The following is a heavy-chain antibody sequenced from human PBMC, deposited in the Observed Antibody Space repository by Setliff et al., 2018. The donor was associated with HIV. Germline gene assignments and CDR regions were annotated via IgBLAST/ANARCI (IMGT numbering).Heavy chain of an antibody. J-gene: IGHJ4*02. Sequence: SETLSLTCTVSGGSISSHYWSWIRQPPGKGLEWIGHIYYSGSTDYNPSLKSRVTISLDTSKNQFSLKLTSVTAADAAVYYCAREGRYSSACFFDYWGQGTLVTVS. CDR3: AREGRYSSACFFDY. CDR2: IYYSGST. V-gene: IGHV4-59*11. D-gene: IGHD6-19*01. CDR1: GGSISSHY.